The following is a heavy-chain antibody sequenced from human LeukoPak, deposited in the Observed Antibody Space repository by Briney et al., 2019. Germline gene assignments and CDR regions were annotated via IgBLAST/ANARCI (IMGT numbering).Heavy chain of an antibody. CDR1: GSFFTSYW. Sequence: GESLKISCKGSGSFFTSYWIGWVRQLPGKGLGWMGIIYPGDSDTRYSPSFQGQVTISADKSISTAYLQWSSLKASDTAMYYCARLGDYSTPLDYYYYYMDVWGKGTTVTVSS. D-gene: IGHD4-11*01. J-gene: IGHJ6*03. CDR2: IYPGDSDT. V-gene: IGHV5-51*01. CDR3: ARLGDYSTPLDYYYYYMDV.